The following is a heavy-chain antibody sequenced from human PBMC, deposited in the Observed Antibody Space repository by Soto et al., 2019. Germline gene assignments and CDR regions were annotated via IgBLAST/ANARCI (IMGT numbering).Heavy chain of an antibody. CDR3: ARDRDDYGSGNYYNRIDF. J-gene: IGHJ4*02. Sequence: QVQLVQSGAEVKKPGSSVKVSCKASGGIFSTYAISWLRQAPGQGLEWMGGIIPLFGTPNYAQRFQGRVTITADESTSKAYMELSRLRSEETAVYYCARDRDDYGSGNYYNRIDFWGQGTLVTVSS. D-gene: IGHD3-10*01. CDR1: GGIFSTYA. CDR2: IIPLFGTP. V-gene: IGHV1-69*01.